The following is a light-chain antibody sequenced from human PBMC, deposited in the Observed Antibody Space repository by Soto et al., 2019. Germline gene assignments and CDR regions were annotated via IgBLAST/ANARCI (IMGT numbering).Light chain of an antibody. V-gene: IGKV1-5*03. Sequence: DIQMTQSPSTLSASVGDRVTITCRASQSISSWLAWYQQKPGKAPNLLIYKTSSLESGVPSRFSGSGSGTEFTLTVNSLQPDDFATYYCQQSYSTPITFGQGTRLEIK. CDR1: QSISSW. CDR2: KTS. J-gene: IGKJ5*01. CDR3: QQSYSTPIT.